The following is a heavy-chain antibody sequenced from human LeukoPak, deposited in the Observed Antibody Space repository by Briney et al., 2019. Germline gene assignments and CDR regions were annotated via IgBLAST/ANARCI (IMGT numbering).Heavy chain of an antibody. CDR1: GFTFSSYS. CDR3: ARDPGFSAFDM. CDR2: ISSSSRYI. J-gene: IGHJ3*02. Sequence: GGSLRLSCAASGFTFSSYSMNWVRQAPGKGLEWVSSISSSSRYIHYADSVKGRFTISRDNAKNSVHLQMNNLRAEDTAVYYCARDPGFSAFDMWGQGTTITVSS. V-gene: IGHV3-21*01.